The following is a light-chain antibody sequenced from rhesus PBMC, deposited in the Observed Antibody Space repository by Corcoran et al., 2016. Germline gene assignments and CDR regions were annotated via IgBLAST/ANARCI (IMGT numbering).Light chain of an antibody. Sequence: DIHMTQSPSSLSASVGDTVTITCRASQGIINNLAWYQQKPGKVPKLLIYYASTLQSGVPSRFTGSGSWTDFTLTISSLQPEDFATYYCQHGYDTPYSFGRGTKVEIK. CDR2: YAS. V-gene: IGKV1S15*01. CDR3: QHGYDTPYS. CDR1: QGIINN. J-gene: IGKJ2*01.